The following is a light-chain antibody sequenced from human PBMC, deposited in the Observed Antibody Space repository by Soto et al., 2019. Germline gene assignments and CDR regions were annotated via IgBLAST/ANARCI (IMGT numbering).Light chain of an antibody. CDR1: SSKIGAGYN. J-gene: IGLJ3*02. Sequence: QSVLTQPPSVSGAPGQRVTISCTGSSSKIGAGYNVHWYQQLPGTAPKLLVYGHSNRPSGVPDRFSGSKSGTSASLAITGLQAEDEADYYCQSYDSSLSGWVFGGGTKLTVL. V-gene: IGLV1-40*01. CDR2: GHS. CDR3: QSYDSSLSGWV.